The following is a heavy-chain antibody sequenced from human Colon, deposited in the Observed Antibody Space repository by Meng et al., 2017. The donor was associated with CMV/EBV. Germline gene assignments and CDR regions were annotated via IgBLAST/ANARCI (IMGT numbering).Heavy chain of an antibody. D-gene: IGHD1-26*01. J-gene: IGHJ4*02. CDR3: AREPFLYSGIIYGADY. V-gene: IGHV1-2*02. CDR1: GFTFSDYF. Sequence: ASVKVSCKASGFTFSDYFIHWVRPAPGQGLEWVGWINANSGATTSARSFQGRVTMTRDTSITTAYMQLTTLTSDDTAVYYCAREPFLYSGIIYGADYWGQGTLVTVSS. CDR2: INANSGAT.